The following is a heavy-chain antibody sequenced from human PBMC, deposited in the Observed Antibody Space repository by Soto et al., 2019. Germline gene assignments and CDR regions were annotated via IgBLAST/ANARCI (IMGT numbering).Heavy chain of an antibody. V-gene: IGHV3-48*03. D-gene: IGHD2-8*02. Sequence: SLRLSCAASGFSFSSYAMSWVRQAPGKGLEWVSYISSSGISISYADSVKGRFTISRDNAKNSLYLQMNSLRAEDTAVYYCVTGYYYNYVMDVWGQGTTVTVSS. CDR2: ISSSGISI. J-gene: IGHJ6*02. CDR1: GFSFSSYA. CDR3: VTGYYYNYVMDV.